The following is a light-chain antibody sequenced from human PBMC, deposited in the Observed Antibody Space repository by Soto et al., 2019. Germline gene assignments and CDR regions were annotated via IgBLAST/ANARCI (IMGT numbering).Light chain of an antibody. CDR3: QQYNMYPYT. V-gene: IGKV1-5*01. CDR1: QSASTW. J-gene: IGKJ2*01. CDR2: DAS. Sequence: DIQMTQSPSTLSASVGDRVTITCRASQSASTWLAWYQQKAGKAPRLLIYDASILQGGVPLRFSGSGSGTEFTLTISSLQSEDFATYYCQQYNMYPYTFGQGTKLE.